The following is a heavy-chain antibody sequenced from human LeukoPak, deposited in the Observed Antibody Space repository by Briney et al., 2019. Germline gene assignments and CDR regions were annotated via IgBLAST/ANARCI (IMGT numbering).Heavy chain of an antibody. CDR2: INPNSGGT. CDR3: ARVNPTTSYYDFWSGYYEIDY. CDR1: GYTFTGYY. J-gene: IGHJ4*02. V-gene: IGHV1-2*02. D-gene: IGHD3-3*01. Sequence: ASVKVSCKGSGYTFTGYYMHWVRQAPGQGLEWMGWINPNSGGTNYAQKFQGKVTMTRDTSISPAYMELSRLRSDDTAVYYCARVNPTTSYYDFWSGYYEIDYWGQGTLVTVSS.